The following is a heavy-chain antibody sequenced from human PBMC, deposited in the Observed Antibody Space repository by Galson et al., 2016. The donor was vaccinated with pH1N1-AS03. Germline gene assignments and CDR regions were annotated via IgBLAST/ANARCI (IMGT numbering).Heavy chain of an antibody. V-gene: IGHV3-49*03. J-gene: IGHJ3*02. Sequence: SLRLSCAASGFTFGDYPLTWFRQAPGKGLEWVGFIRSKTYGGTTEYAPAVKGRFTISSDDSKSIAYLQMNSLKTEDTAVYYCARARTSPGSLAGVGFDIWGQGTMVTVSS. CDR3: ARARTSPGSLAGVGFDI. CDR2: IRSKTYGGTT. CDR1: GFTFGDYP.